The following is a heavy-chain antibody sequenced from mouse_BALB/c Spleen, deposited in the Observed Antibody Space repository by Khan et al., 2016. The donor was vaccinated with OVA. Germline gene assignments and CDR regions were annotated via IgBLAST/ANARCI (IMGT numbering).Heavy chain of an antibody. CDR3: ARGGVVVPYWYFDV. V-gene: IGHV3-6*02. Sequence: VQLQESGPGLVKPSQSLSLTCSVTGYSITSGYCWNWIRQFPGNKLEWMGYISYDGSNNYNPSLKNRISITRDTSKNQFFLKLNSVTTEDTATYYCARGGVVVPYWYFDVWGAGTTVTVSS. J-gene: IGHJ1*01. CDR1: GYSITSGYC. D-gene: IGHD1-1*01. CDR2: ISYDGSN.